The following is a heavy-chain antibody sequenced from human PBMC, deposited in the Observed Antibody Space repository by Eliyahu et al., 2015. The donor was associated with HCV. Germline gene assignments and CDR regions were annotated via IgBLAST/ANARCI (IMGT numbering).Heavy chain of an antibody. CDR1: GYSFTXXG. Sequence: EVQLVQSGAELKKPGESLXISCKGSGYSFTXXGIGWXRQMPGKGLEWMGMIXPGDSDTTYSPSFEGQVTISADKSISTAYLQWSSLKASDTAMYYCARHLYYTSGTYYNVGRGFWFDPWGQGTLVTVSS. V-gene: IGHV5-51*01. D-gene: IGHD3-10*01. CDR2: IXPGDSDT. CDR3: ARHLYYTSGTYYNVGRGFWFDP. J-gene: IGHJ5*02.